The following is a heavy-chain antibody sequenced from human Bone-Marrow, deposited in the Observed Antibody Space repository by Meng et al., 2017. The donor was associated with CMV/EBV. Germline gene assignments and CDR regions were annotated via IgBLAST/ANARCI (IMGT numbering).Heavy chain of an antibody. D-gene: IGHD3-22*01. CDR2: IYPGDSDT. CDR1: GYTFGDYW. Sequence: GESLKISCKGSGYTFGDYWIGWVRQMPGKGLEWMGIIYPGDSDTRVSLSLQGQVTISADKSINTAYLQWSSLKASDTAVDYCARQRGGYDSSGYYEYWGQGTLVTVSS. J-gene: IGHJ4*02. V-gene: IGHV5-51*01. CDR3: ARQRGGYDSSGYYEY.